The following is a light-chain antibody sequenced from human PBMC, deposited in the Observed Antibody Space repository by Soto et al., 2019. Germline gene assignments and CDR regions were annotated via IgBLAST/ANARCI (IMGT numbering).Light chain of an antibody. CDR2: GAS. V-gene: IGKV3-20*01. Sequence: EIVLTQSPGTLSLSPGERATLSCRASQSVTSTYLAWYQQKPGQPPRLLIYGASSRATGIPDRFSGSGSVTDVTLTISRLAPEDFAVYYCQQYGSSPLTFCQGTKVEIK. CDR1: QSVTSTY. J-gene: IGKJ1*01. CDR3: QQYGSSPLT.